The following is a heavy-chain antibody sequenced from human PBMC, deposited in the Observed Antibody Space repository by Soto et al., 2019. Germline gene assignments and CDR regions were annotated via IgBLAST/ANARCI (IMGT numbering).Heavy chain of an antibody. CDR3: ARHYSSGSRNWFDP. CDR1: GGSINSSSYF. D-gene: IGHD6-19*01. J-gene: IGHJ5*02. Sequence: PSETLSLTCSVSGGSINSSSYFWGWVRQPPGKGLEWIGSIYYSGSTYYNPSLRSRVTISVDTSRNQFSLKLSSVTAADTAVFYCARHYSSGSRNWFDPWGQGTLVTVSS. V-gene: IGHV4-39*01. CDR2: IYYSGST.